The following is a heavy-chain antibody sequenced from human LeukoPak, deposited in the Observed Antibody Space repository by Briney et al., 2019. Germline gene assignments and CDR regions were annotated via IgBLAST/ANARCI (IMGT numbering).Heavy chain of an antibody. Sequence: GGSLRLSCVGSGFSFSSFAMSWVRQAPGKGLEWVSTVSGGGAYTYYADSVKGRFTVSRDDSKSMHFLQMNSLRPEDTAVYYCARDSNYDYWGQGTLVTVSS. V-gene: IGHV3-23*01. J-gene: IGHJ4*02. CDR2: VSGGGAYT. CDR3: ARDSNYDY. D-gene: IGHD3-3*02. CDR1: GFSFSSFA.